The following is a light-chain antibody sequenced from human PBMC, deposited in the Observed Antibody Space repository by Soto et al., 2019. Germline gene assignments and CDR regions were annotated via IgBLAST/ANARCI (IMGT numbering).Light chain of an antibody. CDR3: QQYNNWPPAYT. V-gene: IGKV3-20*01. CDR1: QSVSSSY. Sequence: EIVLTQSPGTLSLSPGERATLSCRASQSVSSSYLAWYQQKPGQAPRLLIYGASSRATGIPDRFSGSGSAADFTLTISRLEPEDFAVYYCQQYNNWPPAYTFGQGTKLEIK. CDR2: GAS. J-gene: IGKJ2*01.